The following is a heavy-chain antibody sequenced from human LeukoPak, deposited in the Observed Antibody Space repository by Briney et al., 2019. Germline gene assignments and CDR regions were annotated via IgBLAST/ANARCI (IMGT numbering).Heavy chain of an antibody. J-gene: IGHJ4*02. CDR2: IKGDGSEK. D-gene: IGHD3-16*01. Sequence: GRSMLPSSAARGSTVKRMWVSWVGQATGKGLEWVANIKGDGSEKYYVDSVKGRFTISRDNAQNSLYLQVNSLRAEDTAVYYCASGGHIDYCGQGTVVTVSS. CDR3: ASGGHIDY. CDR1: GSTVKRMW. V-gene: IGHV3-7*05.